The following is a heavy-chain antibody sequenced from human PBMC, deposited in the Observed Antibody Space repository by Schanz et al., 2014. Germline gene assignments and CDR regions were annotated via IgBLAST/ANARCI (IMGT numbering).Heavy chain of an antibody. D-gene: IGHD2-15*01. CDR2: ISASGGST. V-gene: IGHV3-23*01. CDR3: AKARRKSNCSGGRCFHYSYYGMDV. J-gene: IGHJ6*02. Sequence: EGQLLESGGGLIQPGGSLRLSCAASGFTFSSYAMSWVRQAPGKGLEWVSTISASGGSTYYADSVKGRFTTSRDNSKNILYLQMNSLRAEDTAVYYCAKARRKSNCSGGRCFHYSYYGMDVWGQGTTVTVSS. CDR1: GFTFSSYA.